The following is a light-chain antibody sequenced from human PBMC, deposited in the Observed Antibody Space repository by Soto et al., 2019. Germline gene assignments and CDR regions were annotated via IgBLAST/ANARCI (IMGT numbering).Light chain of an antibody. CDR2: EVS. CDR3: SSYRSIGSLV. V-gene: IGLV2-14*01. J-gene: IGLJ1*01. CDR1: SSDIGAYNY. Sequence: SVLTQPASVSGSPGQSITISCTGSSSDIGAYNYVSWFQQYPGKAPKLIISEVSNRPSGVSNRFSGSKSGTAASLTISGLQTEDEADYFCSSYRSIGSLVFGTGTKVTAL.